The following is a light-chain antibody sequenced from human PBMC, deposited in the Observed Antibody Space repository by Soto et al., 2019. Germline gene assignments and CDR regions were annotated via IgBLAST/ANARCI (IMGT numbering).Light chain of an antibody. V-gene: IGKV3-11*01. CDR2: DAS. CDR3: QQHDILPIT. CDR1: QSVSSY. J-gene: IGKJ5*01. Sequence: EIVLTHSPDTRFLFPGDIDIFSCRASQSVSSYLAWYQQKPGQAPRLLIYDASNRATGIPARFSGSGSGTDFTLTISRLEPEDFALYYCQQHDILPITFGQGTRLEIK.